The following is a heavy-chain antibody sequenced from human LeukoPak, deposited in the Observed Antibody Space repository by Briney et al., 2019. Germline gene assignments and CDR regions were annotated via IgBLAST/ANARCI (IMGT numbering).Heavy chain of an antibody. J-gene: IGHJ6*04. D-gene: IGHD6-19*01. Sequence: SGTLSLTCAVSGGSISSSNWWSWVRQPPGKGLEWIGEIYHSGSTNYNPSLKSRVTISVDKSKNQFSLKLSSVTAADTAVYYGARGLPTPPPKQWLVKLYYYGMDVWGKGTTVTVSS. CDR3: ARGLPTPPPKQWLVKLYYYGMDV. CDR1: GGSISSSNW. V-gene: IGHV4-4*02. CDR2: IYHSGST.